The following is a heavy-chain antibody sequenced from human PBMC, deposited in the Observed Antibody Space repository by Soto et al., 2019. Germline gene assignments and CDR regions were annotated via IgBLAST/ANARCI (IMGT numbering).Heavy chain of an antibody. CDR3: ARAFVLTAPGIGGLSFPLDY. Sequence: PSETLSLTCAVYGGSFSGYYWTWIRQPPGKGLEWIGEINHSGISNYNPSLKSRVTISVDTSKNHFSLLLRSVTAADTAVYYCARAFVLTAPGIGGLSFPLDYWGQETRVTVSS. V-gene: IGHV4-34*01. J-gene: IGHJ4*02. CDR2: INHSGIS. CDR1: GGSFSGYY. D-gene: IGHD2-21*01.